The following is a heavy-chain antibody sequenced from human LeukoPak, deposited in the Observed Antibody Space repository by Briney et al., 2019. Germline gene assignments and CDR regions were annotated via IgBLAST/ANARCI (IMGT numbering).Heavy chain of an antibody. CDR3: ARDSEFDSSGYSPPLQY. J-gene: IGHJ4*02. V-gene: IGHV3-33*08. CDR1: GFTFSNYG. Sequence: PGGTLRLSCAASGFTFSNYGMHWVRQAPGKGLEWVEVIWYDGSDKYYADPVKGRFTISRDNSKNKLYLQMNSVRAEDTAVYYCARDSEFDSSGYSPPLQYWGQGTLVTVSS. CDR2: IWYDGSDK. D-gene: IGHD3-22*01.